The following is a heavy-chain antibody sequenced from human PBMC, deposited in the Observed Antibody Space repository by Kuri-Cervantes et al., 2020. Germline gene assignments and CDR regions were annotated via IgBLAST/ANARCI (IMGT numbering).Heavy chain of an antibody. Sequence: LRLSCAVSGGSISSGGYSWSWIRQPPGKGLEWIGYIYHSGSTYYNPSLKSRVTIPVDTSKNQFSLKLSSVTAADTAVYYCARRYYGSDAFDIWGQGTMVTVSS. J-gene: IGHJ3*02. CDR3: ARRYYGSDAFDI. D-gene: IGHD3-10*01. CDR2: IYHSGST. CDR1: GGSISSGGYS. V-gene: IGHV4-30-2*03.